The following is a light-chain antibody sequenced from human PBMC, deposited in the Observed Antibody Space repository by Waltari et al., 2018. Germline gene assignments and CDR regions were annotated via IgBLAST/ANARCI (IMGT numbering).Light chain of an antibody. J-gene: IGKJ3*01. CDR2: WAS. Sequence: DIVMTQSPDSLALSVGERASINCKSSQGVLYWSNNKNYLAWYQQKPGQPPKLLIYWASTRDSGVPDRFSGSGSGSDFTLTISSLQAEDVAVYYCQQYYTTPFTFGPGTKVAIK. CDR3: QQYYTTPFT. CDR1: QGVLYWSNNKNY. V-gene: IGKV4-1*01.